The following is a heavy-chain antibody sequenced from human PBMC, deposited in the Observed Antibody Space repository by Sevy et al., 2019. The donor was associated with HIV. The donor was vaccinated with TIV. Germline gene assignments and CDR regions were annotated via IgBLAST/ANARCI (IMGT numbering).Heavy chain of an antibody. D-gene: IGHD6-13*01. CDR2: ISSRSSHI. J-gene: IGHJ4*02. Sequence: GGSLRLSCAASGFTFSTYSMNWVRQAPGKGLEWVSSISSRSSHIYYADSVKARFTVSRDNAKKSVYLQMNSLRAEDTAMYYCTRARGGVAASGDYWGQGTLVTVSS. CDR3: TRARGGVAASGDY. CDR1: GFTFSTYS. V-gene: IGHV3-21*01.